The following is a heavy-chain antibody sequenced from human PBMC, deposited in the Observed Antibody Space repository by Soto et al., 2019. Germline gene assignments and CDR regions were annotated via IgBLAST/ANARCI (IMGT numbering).Heavy chain of an antibody. V-gene: IGHV3-13*01. CDR1: GFTFSSYD. Sequence: GGSLRISCAASGFTFSSYDMHWVRQATGKGLEWVSAIGTAGDTYYPGSVKGRFTISRENAKNSLYLQMNSLRAGDTAVYYCARVRRVNGAHYYYMDVWGKGTTVTVSS. D-gene: IGHD3-10*01. CDR2: IGTAGDT. CDR3: ARVRRVNGAHYYYMDV. J-gene: IGHJ6*03.